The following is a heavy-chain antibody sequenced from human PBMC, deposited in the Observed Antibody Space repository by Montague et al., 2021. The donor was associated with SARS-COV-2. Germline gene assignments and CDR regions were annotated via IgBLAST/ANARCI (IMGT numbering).Heavy chain of an antibody. V-gene: IGHV4-34*01. D-gene: IGHD3-10*01. CDR3: ARVRYYGSGTSLGMDV. J-gene: IGHJ6*02. CDR2: INHSGST. Sequence: SETLSLTCAVHGGSFSGYYWSWIRQPPGKGLEWIGEINHSGSTNYNPSLKSRVTISVDTSKNQFSLKLSPVTAADTAVYYCARVRYYGSGTSLGMDVWGQGTTVTVSS. CDR1: GGSFSGYY.